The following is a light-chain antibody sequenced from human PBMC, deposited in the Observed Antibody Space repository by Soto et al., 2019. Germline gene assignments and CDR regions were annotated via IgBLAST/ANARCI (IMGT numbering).Light chain of an antibody. CDR1: QGISSY. J-gene: IGKJ1*01. V-gene: IGKV1-39*01. CDR2: GTS. Sequence: DIQMNQSPSSLSASVGDSVTITCRASQGISSYLNWYQQKPGKAPKLLIYGTSTLHSGVPSRFSGGASGMDFTLTISSLQPEDFATYFCQQSFSTPWTFGQGTQVE. CDR3: QQSFSTPWT.